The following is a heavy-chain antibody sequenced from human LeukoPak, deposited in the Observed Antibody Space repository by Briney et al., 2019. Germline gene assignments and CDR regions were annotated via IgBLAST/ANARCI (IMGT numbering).Heavy chain of an antibody. D-gene: IGHD3-3*01. V-gene: IGHV3-48*03. Sequence: GGSLRLSCEASGFSFSSYEMNWVRQAPAKELEWVSYINSSRSTIYYAESVKCRFTISRDNANNSLYVQMNTLRADSTADCYWAELGSTMSGGGWGKGTTVTNSS. CDR1: GFSFSSYE. CDR2: INSSRSTI. J-gene: IGHJ6*04. CDR3: AELGSTMSGGG.